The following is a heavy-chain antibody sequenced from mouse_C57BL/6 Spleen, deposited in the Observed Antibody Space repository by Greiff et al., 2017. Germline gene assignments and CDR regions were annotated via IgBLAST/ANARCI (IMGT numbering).Heavy chain of an antibody. Sequence: EVQRVESGPGMVKPSQSLSLTCTVTGYSITSGYDWHWIRHFPGNKLEWMGYISYSGSTNYNPSLKSRISITHDTSKNHFFLKLNSVTTEDTATYYCARAYYGSSPHFDYWGQGTTLTVSS. V-gene: IGHV3-1*01. CDR2: ISYSGST. D-gene: IGHD1-1*01. J-gene: IGHJ2*01. CDR1: GYSITSGYD. CDR3: ARAYYGSSPHFDY.